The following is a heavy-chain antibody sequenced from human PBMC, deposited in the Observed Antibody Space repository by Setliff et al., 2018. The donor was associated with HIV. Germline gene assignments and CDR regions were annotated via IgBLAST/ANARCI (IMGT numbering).Heavy chain of an antibody. CDR3: ARDLGLGNSYGRTDY. J-gene: IGHJ4*02. V-gene: IGHV3-74*01. CDR2: INSDGSSA. Sequence: GGSLRLSCAASGFTFSSYWMHWVRQAPGKGLAWVSRINSDGSSASYADSVKGRFTIFRDNARNTLYLQMNSLKAEDTAVYYCARDLGLGNSYGRTDYWGQGTLVTVS. CDR1: GFTFSSYW. D-gene: IGHD5-18*01.